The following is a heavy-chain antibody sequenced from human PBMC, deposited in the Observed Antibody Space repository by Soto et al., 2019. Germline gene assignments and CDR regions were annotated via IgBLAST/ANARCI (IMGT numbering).Heavy chain of an antibody. D-gene: IGHD3-22*01. CDR1: GFSFSNYG. V-gene: IGHV3-33*01. J-gene: IGHJ4*02. CDR3: ARDKGTRSDSLDSSGLPDY. CDR2: IWYDGSNE. Sequence: QVQLVESGGGVVQPGRSLRLSCAASGFSFSNYGMHWVRQAPGKGLEWVAVIWYDGSNENYADSVKGRFTISRDNPKNTLYLHVNSLRDEDTAVYYCARDKGTRSDSLDSSGLPDYWGQGTLVTVSS.